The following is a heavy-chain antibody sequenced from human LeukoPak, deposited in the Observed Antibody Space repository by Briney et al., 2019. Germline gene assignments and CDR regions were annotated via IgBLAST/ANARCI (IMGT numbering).Heavy chain of an antibody. CDR2: MNPNRGNT. Sequence: ASVKVSCKASGYTFTSYDINCVRQATGQGLEWMGWMNPNRGNTVYAQKFQGRVTITRNTSISTAYMELSSLRSEDTAVYYCARARASITIFGVAPDYYYYMDVWGKGTTVTVSS. D-gene: IGHD3-3*01. CDR1: GYTFTSYD. CDR3: ARARASITIFGVAPDYYYYMDV. J-gene: IGHJ6*03. V-gene: IGHV1-8*03.